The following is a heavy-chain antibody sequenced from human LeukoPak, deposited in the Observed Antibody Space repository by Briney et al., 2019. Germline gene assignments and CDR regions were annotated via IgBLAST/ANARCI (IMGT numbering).Heavy chain of an antibody. CDR2: INHSGST. Sequence: SETLSLTCAVYGESFSGYYWSWIRQPPGKGLEWIGEINHSGSTNYNPSLKSRVTISVDTSKNQFSLKLSSVTAADTAVYYCARGDRYCSGGSCYLAYYYYYMDVWGKGTTVTVSS. V-gene: IGHV4-34*01. D-gene: IGHD2-15*01. CDR1: GESFSGYY. J-gene: IGHJ6*03. CDR3: ARGDRYCSGGSCYLAYYYYYMDV.